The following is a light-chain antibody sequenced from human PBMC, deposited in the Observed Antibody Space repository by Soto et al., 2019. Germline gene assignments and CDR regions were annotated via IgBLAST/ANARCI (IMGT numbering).Light chain of an antibody. Sequence: QSALTRPACVSGSPGQSITISCTGTSSDVGGYNYVSWYQQHPGKAPKLVIYDVSNRPSGVSNRSSGSKSGNTASLTISGLQAEDEADYYCNSYTSSSTYVFGTGTKVTVL. V-gene: IGLV2-14*01. CDR3: NSYTSSSTYV. CDR2: DVS. CDR1: SSDVGGYNY. J-gene: IGLJ1*01.